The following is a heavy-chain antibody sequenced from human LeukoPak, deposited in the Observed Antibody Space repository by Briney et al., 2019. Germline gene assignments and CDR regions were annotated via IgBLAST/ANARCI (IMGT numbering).Heavy chain of an antibody. CDR1: GGSFSGYY. CDR3: ARTGIWSTLQKVIKSFDY. V-gene: IGHV4-34*01. D-gene: IGHD3-3*01. Sequence: SETLSLTCAVYGGSFSGYYWSWIRQPPGKGLEWIGEINHSGSTNYNPSLKSRVTISVDTSKNQFSLKLSSVTAADTPVYYCARTGIWSTLQKVIKSFDYWGQGTLVTVSS. CDR2: INHSGST. J-gene: IGHJ4*02.